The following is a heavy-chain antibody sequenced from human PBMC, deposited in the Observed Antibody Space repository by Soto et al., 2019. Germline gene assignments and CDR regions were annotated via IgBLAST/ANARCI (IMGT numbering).Heavy chain of an antibody. CDR1: GFTFGDYA. J-gene: IGHJ4*02. Sequence: EVQLVESGGGLVKPGRSLRLSCTASGFTFGDYAMSWFRQAPGKGLEWVGFIRSKAYGGTTEYAASVKGRFTISRDDSKSIAYLQMNSLKTEDTAVYYCTSGYCRGGSCYSFGYWGQGTLVTVSS. CDR2: IRSKAYGGTT. CDR3: TSGYCRGGSCYSFGY. D-gene: IGHD2-15*01. V-gene: IGHV3-49*05.